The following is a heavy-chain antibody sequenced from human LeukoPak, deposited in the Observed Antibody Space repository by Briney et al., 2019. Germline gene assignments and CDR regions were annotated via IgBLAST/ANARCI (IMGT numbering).Heavy chain of an antibody. CDR1: GGSISSSRYY. CDR2: IYYSGST. V-gene: IGHV4-39*01. Sequence: PSETLSLTCTVSGGSISSSRYYWAWVRQPPGTGREWVGNIYYSGSTYSNPSLKSRVTIFVDTSKNQFSLKLSAVTAADTAVYYCASFSQSDAFDIWGQGTVVAVSS. J-gene: IGHJ3*02. CDR3: ASFSQSDAFDI.